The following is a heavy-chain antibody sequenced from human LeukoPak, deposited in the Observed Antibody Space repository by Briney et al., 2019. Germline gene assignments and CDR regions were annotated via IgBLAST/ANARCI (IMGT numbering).Heavy chain of an antibody. CDR2: INHSGST. J-gene: IGHJ4*02. Sequence: SETLSLTCAVYGGSFSGYYWSWIRQPPGKGLEWIGEINHSGSTNYNPSLKSRVTISVDTSKNQFSLKLSSVTAADTAVYYCARGYCLDIVVVPAANYFDYWGQGTLVTVSS. CDR3: ARGYCLDIVVVPAANYFDY. CDR1: GGSFSGYY. D-gene: IGHD2-2*03. V-gene: IGHV4-34*01.